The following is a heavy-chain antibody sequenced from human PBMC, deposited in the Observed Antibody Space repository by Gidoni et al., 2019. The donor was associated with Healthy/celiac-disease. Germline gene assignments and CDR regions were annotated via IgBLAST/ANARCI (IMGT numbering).Heavy chain of an antibody. D-gene: IGHD2-2*02. Sequence: EVQLVESGGGLVQPGGSLRLSCAASGFTFRSSWRSWVRQAPGKGLEWVANIKQDGSEKYYVDSVKGRFTISRDNAKNSLYLQMNSLRAEDTAVYYCARELLAYCSSTSCYTGGYWGQGTLVTVSS. V-gene: IGHV3-7*03. CDR3: ARELLAYCSSTSCYTGGY. CDR2: IKQDGSEK. CDR1: GFTFRSSW. J-gene: IGHJ4*02.